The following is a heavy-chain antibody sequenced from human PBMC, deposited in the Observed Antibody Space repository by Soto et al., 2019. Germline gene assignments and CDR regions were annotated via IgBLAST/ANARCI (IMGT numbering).Heavy chain of an antibody. CDR1: GYTFTSYD. J-gene: IGHJ6*03. CDR3: ARGEYSSGWYYYMDV. D-gene: IGHD6-19*01. Sequence: GASVKVSCKASGYTFTSYDINWVRQATGRGLEWMGWMNPNSGNTGYAQKFQGRVTMTRNTSISTAYMELSSLRSEDTAVYYCARGEYSSGWYYYMDVWGKGTTVTVSS. V-gene: IGHV1-8*01. CDR2: MNPNSGNT.